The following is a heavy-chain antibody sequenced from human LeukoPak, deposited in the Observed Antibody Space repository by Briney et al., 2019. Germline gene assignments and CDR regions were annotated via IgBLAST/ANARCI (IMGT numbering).Heavy chain of an antibody. D-gene: IGHD3-10*01. Sequence: GGSLRLSCTASGFTFNSYVMHWVRQAPGKGPEWVAVIRYDGTNDYYAESVKGRFTVSRDNSKNTLYLQMNSLRPEDTAVYYCARGAPSDYAGIFDSWGQGTLVTVSS. CDR3: ARGAPSDYAGIFDS. J-gene: IGHJ4*02. CDR1: GFTFNSYV. CDR2: IRYDGTND. V-gene: IGHV3-30*02.